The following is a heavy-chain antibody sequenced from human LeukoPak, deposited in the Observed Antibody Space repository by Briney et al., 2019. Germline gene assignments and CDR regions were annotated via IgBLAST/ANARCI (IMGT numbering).Heavy chain of an antibody. V-gene: IGHV3-30*02. CDR2: IRYDGSNK. Sequence: PGGSLRLSCAASGFTFSSYGMHWVRQAPGKGLEWVAFIRYDGSNKYYADSVKGRFTISRDNSKNTLYLQMNSLRAEDTAVYYCAKSIGQWLFRHDAFDIWGQGTMITVSS. CDR3: AKSIGQWLFRHDAFDI. CDR1: GFTFSSYG. J-gene: IGHJ3*02. D-gene: IGHD3-22*01.